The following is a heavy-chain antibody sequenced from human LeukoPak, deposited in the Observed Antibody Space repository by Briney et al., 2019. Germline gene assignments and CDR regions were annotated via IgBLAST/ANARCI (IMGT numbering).Heavy chain of an antibody. CDR3: ARVTDIRGYFDY. J-gene: IGHJ4*02. Sequence: PSETLSLTRTVSGGSISSGGYYWSWIRQHPGKGLEWIGYIYYSGSTYYNPSLKSRVTISVDTSKNQFSLKLSSVTAADTAVYYCARVTDIRGYFDYWGQGTLVTVSS. CDR2: IYYSGST. V-gene: IGHV4-31*03. CDR1: GGSISSGGYY. D-gene: IGHD1-14*01.